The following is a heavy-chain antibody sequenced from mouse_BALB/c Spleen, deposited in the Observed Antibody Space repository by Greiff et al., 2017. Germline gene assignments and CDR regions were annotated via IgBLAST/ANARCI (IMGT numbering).Heavy chain of an antibody. V-gene: IGHV1-63*02. CDR2: IYPGGGYT. Sequence: VQLQQSGAELVRPGTSVKISCKASGYTFTNYWLGWVKQRPGHGLEWIGDIYPGGGYTNYNEKFKGKATLTADTSSSTAYMQLSSLTSEDSAVYFCARGGVRRPYYAMDYWGQGTSVTVSS. CDR1: GYTFTNYW. J-gene: IGHJ4*01. D-gene: IGHD2-14*01. CDR3: ARGGVRRPYYAMDY.